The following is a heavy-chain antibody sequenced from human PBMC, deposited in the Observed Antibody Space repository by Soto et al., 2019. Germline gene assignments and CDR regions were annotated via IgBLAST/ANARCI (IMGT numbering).Heavy chain of an antibody. D-gene: IGHD1-26*01. J-gene: IGHJ6*02. Sequence: ASVKVSCKASGYTFTGYYVHWVRQAPGQGLEWMGWINPNSGDTYLAQRFQGRVTMNRDTSIGTAYMELRGLTSDDTAEYYCAKGGAIVAAGTRVYLYNDMEVWGQGTTVTVSS. CDR3: AKGGAIVAAGTRVYLYNDMEV. CDR2: INPNSGDT. V-gene: IGHV1-2*02. CDR1: GYTFTGYY.